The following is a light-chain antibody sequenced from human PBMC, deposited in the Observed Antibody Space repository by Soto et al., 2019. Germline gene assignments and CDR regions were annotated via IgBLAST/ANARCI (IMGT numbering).Light chain of an antibody. V-gene: IGLV2-14*01. J-gene: IGLJ3*02. CDR2: QVS. Sequence: QSALTQAASASGSPGQSITISCSGTSSDVGGYDFVSWYQQHPGKAPKLMIFQVSNRPSGVSSRFSGSKSGNTASLTISGLQAEDEADYYCASHTTSGTGLFGGGTKVTVL. CDR1: SSDVGGYDF. CDR3: ASHTTSGTGL.